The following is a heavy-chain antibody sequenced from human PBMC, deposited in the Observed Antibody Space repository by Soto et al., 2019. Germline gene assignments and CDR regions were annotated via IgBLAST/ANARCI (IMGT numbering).Heavy chain of an antibody. CDR1: GLTFSDYY. CDR2: ITHRGDYT. CDR3: ARELEGIDA. V-gene: IGHV3-11*05. Sequence: QVQLVESGGGLVKPGGSLRLSCAASGLTFSDYYMSWIRQAPGKGLEWVSYITHRGDYTKYADSVQGRFPISKDNAKNSLYLQMNSLQAAATAVYYCARELEGIDAWGQGKPVIVSS. J-gene: IGHJ6*02.